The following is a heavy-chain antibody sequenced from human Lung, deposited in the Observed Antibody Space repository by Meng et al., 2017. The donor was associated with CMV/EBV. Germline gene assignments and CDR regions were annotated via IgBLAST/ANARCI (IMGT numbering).Heavy chain of an antibody. CDR2: ISSGGITI. CDR3: ARFPWSGFSVPY. V-gene: IGHV3-48*03. CDR1: GFTFSSYE. D-gene: IGHD3-3*01. Sequence: GESLKISCAASGFTFSSYEMNWVRQAPGKGLEWVSYISSGGITISYADSVRGRFTISRDNAKNSLYLLMNSLRAEDTAVYYCARFPWSGFSVPYWGQGALVTVSS. J-gene: IGHJ4*02.